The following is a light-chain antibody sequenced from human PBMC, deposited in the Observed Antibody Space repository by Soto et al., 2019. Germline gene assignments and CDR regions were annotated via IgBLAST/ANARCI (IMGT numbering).Light chain of an antibody. V-gene: IGKV3-15*01. CDR3: QQYNKWPIT. J-gene: IGKJ5*01. CDR2: GAS. CDR1: QSVSSN. Sequence: MTHSASAVSSSVGDRVTITCRASQSVSSNLAWYQQKPGQAPRLLIYGASTRATGFPARFSGGGSGTEFTLTISSLQSEDSAFYYCQQYNKWPITFGQGTRLETK.